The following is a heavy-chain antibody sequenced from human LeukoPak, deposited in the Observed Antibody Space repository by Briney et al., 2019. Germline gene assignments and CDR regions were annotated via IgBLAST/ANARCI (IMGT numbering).Heavy chain of an antibody. CDR1: GFTVSSNY. D-gene: IGHD3-10*01. CDR3: ARDTYYYGLKSDY. V-gene: IGHV3-53*01. Sequence: PGGSLRLSCAASGFTVSSNYMSSVRQAPGKGLEWVSVIYSGGSAYYADSVKGRFTISRDNSKNTLYLQMNSLRAEDTAVYYCARDTYYYGLKSDYWGQGTLVTVSS. J-gene: IGHJ4*02. CDR2: IYSGGSA.